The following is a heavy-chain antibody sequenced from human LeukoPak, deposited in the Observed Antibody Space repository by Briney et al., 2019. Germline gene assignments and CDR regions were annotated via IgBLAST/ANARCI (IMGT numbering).Heavy chain of an antibody. D-gene: IGHD4-23*01. J-gene: IGHJ4*02. Sequence: SETLSLTCTVSGYSISSGYYWVWIRQPPGKGLEWIAAIYYSGSTYYNPSLKSRVTISLDTSKNLFSLKLTPVTAADTALYYCASWPVGTPPHYSFDYWGQGTLVTVSS. CDR3: ASWPVGTPPHYSFDY. CDR1: GYSISSGYY. CDR2: IYYSGST. V-gene: IGHV4-38-2*02.